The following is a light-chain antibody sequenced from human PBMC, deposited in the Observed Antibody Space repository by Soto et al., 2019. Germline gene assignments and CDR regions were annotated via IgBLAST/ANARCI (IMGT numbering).Light chain of an antibody. J-gene: IGKJ2*01. V-gene: IGKV2-28*01. Sequence: DIVMTQSPLSLPVTPGEPASISCRSRQSLLHSNGYNYLDWYLQNPGQSPQLLIYLGSNRDSRDRARCICSRSGTYMSLKISRLEAYDVEVDYCTQDLQSPYAFSQGHMLVIK. CDR1: QSLLHSNGYNY. CDR3: TQDLQSPYA. CDR2: LGS.